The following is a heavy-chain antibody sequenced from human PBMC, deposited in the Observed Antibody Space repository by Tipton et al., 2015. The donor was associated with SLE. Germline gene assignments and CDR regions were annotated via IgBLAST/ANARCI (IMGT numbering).Heavy chain of an antibody. J-gene: IGHJ4*02. D-gene: IGHD5-24*01. CDR1: GGSITTTPYY. V-gene: IGHV4-39*07. CDR2: IYHSGNT. CDR3: VRLELPATKADY. Sequence: TLSLTCIVSGGSITTTPYYWGWIRQSPEKGLEWLWSIYHSGNTYYNPSLKRRLTLAIDTSKNQFSLKLSSVTAADTAVYYCVRLELPATKADYWGPGTLVTVSS.